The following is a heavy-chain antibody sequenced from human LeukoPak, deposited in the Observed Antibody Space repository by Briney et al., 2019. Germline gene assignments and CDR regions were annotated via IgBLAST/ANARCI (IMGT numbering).Heavy chain of an antibody. CDR2: ISGGGGST. Sequence: PGGSLRLSCAASGFSFSSYAMSWVRQAPGKGLELVSTISGGGGSTYYPDSVEGRFTFSRDNSKNTVYLQMNSLGAEDTAVYYCAKNGRTYGDYPDYWGQGTLVTVSS. D-gene: IGHD4-17*01. V-gene: IGHV3-23*01. CDR3: AKNGRTYGDYPDY. J-gene: IGHJ4*02. CDR1: GFSFSSYA.